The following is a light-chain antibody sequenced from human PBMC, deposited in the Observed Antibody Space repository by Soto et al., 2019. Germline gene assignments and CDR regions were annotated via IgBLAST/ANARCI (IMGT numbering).Light chain of an antibody. Sequence: DIQMTQSPSPLSAFVGDRVTITCRASQSISIFLNWYQQKPGEAPKLLIYAASNLQSGVPSRFSGSGSGTDFTLTISSLQPEDFATYYCQQSYNTSPTFGQGTKLEI. V-gene: IGKV1-39*01. CDR1: QSISIF. CDR3: QQSYNTSPT. CDR2: AAS. J-gene: IGKJ2*01.